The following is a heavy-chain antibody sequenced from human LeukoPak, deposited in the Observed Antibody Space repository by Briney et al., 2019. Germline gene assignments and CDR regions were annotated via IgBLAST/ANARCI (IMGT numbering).Heavy chain of an antibody. V-gene: IGHV3-23*01. D-gene: IGHD2-2*01. CDR2: ISGSGGST. J-gene: IGHJ4*02. CDR1: GFTFSSYA. Sequence: QPGGSLRLSCAASGFTFSSYAMSWVRQAPGKGLEWVSAISGSGGSTYYADSVKGRFTISRDNSKNTLYLQMNSLRAEDTAVYYCAKVGHNIVVVPAASIADYWGQGTLVTVSS. CDR3: AKVGHNIVVVPAASIADY.